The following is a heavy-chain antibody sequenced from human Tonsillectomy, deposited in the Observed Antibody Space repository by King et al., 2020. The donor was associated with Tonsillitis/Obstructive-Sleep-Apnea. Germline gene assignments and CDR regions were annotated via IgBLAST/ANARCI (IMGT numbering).Heavy chain of an antibody. D-gene: IGHD2-15*01. CDR1: PFTFSSYA. V-gene: IGHV3-30*01. CDR3: AREDGYCSGGSCYSKAFDI. CDR2: ISYDGGNK. Sequence: VQLVESGGGVVQPGRSLRLSCAASPFTFSSYAMPWVPQVPGKGLEWVAGISYDGGNKNYADSVKGRFTISRDHSKNTLYLQINSLRAEDTAVYYCAREDGYCSGGSCYSKAFDIWGQGTMVTVSS. J-gene: IGHJ3*02.